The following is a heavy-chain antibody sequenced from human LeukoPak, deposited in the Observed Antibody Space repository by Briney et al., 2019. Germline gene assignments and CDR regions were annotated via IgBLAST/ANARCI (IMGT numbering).Heavy chain of an antibody. V-gene: IGHV4-34*01. CDR1: GGSFSGHY. J-gene: IGHJ4*02. CDR2: INHSGST. D-gene: IGHD6-19*01. Sequence: SSETLSLTCAVSGGSFSGHYWNWIRQPPGKGLEWIGEINHSGSTNYNPSLKSRGTISVDTSKNHFSLKLSSVTAADTAVYYCARGVYSSGWYRVGALDYWGQGTLVTVSS. CDR3: ARGVYSSGWYRVGALDY.